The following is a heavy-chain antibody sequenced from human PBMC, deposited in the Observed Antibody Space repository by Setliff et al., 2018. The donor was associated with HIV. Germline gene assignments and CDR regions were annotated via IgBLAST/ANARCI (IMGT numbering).Heavy chain of an antibody. CDR3: AKSSFRFFEDLSDWYFDL. V-gene: IGHV3-11*04. J-gene: IGHJ2*01. Sequence: GGSLRLSCAASGSSFSDYYMTWVRQAPGKGLEWVSYITSSGRGIYYADSVKGRFTISKDNSKNTVFLQMNNLRVEDTALYYCAKSSFRFFEDLSDWYFDLWGRGTLVTVSS. D-gene: IGHD3-16*02. CDR1: GSSFSDYY. CDR2: ITSSGRGI.